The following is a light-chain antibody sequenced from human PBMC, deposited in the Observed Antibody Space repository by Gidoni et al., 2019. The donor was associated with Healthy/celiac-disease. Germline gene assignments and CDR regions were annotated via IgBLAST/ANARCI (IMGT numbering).Light chain of an antibody. CDR2: DVS. CDR1: SSDVGDYNY. J-gene: IGLJ2*01. Sequence: QSALTQPASVSGSPGQPITLSCTGTSSDVGDYNYVSWYQQHPGTAPKLMIYDVSNRPSGVSNRFSGSKSGNTASLTISGLQAEDEAEYYCSSYASSSTLVFGGGTKVTGL. CDR3: SSYASSSTLV. V-gene: IGLV2-14*01.